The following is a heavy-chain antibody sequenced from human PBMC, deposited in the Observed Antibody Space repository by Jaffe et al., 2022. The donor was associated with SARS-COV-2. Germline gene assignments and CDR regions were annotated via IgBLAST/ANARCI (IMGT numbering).Heavy chain of an antibody. J-gene: IGHJ6*03. CDR3: AKSALTTTVTTPYYYYYYMDV. V-gene: IGHV3-43*01. CDR1: GFTFDDYT. CDR2: ISWDGGST. D-gene: IGHD4-17*01. Sequence: EVQLVESGGVVVQPGGSLRLSCAASGFTFDDYTMHWVRQAPGKGLEWVSLISWDGGSTYYADSVKGRFTISRDNSKNSLYLQMNSLRTEDTALYYCAKSALTTTVTTPYYYYYYMDVWGKGTTVTVSS.